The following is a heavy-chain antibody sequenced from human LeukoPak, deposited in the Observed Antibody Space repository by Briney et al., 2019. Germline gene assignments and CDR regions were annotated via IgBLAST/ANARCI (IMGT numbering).Heavy chain of an antibody. CDR1: GDSISYFY. Sequence: SETLSLTCSVSGDSISYFYWSWIRQAAGKGLEWIGRVSSSGSTDYNASLKSRVTMSVDTSKNQLSLKVISVTAADTAVYYCAREPTEGSGSYYGYWGQGTLVTVSS. CDR3: AREPTEGSGSYYGY. CDR2: VSSSGST. J-gene: IGHJ4*02. D-gene: IGHD3-10*01. V-gene: IGHV4-4*07.